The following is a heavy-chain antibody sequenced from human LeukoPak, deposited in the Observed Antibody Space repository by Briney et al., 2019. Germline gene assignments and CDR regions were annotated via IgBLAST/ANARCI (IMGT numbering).Heavy chain of an antibody. J-gene: IGHJ6*03. CDR2: INPNSGNT. Sequence: ASVKVSCKASGYTFTGYDINWVRQATGQGLEWMGWINPNSGNTGYAQKFQGRVTMTRNTSISTAYMELSSLRSEDTAVYYCARGALIAARYYYDMDVWGRGTTVTVSS. CDR1: GYTFTGYD. CDR3: ARGALIAARYYYDMDV. V-gene: IGHV1-8*02. D-gene: IGHD6-6*01.